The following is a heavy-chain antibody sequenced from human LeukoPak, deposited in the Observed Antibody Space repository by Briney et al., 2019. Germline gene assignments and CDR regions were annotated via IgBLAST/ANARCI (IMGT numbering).Heavy chain of an antibody. CDR1: EFTVSSDY. V-gene: IGHV3-66*01. CDR2: IYSGGST. J-gene: IGHJ3*02. CDR3: ARGGSGTYFAFDI. Sequence: GGSLRLSCAASEFTVSSDYMNWVRQAPGKGLEWVSVIYSGGSTYYADSVKGRFTISRDNSENTLYLQMDSLRAEDTAVYYCARGGSGTYFAFDIWGQGTMVTVSS. D-gene: IGHD3-10*01.